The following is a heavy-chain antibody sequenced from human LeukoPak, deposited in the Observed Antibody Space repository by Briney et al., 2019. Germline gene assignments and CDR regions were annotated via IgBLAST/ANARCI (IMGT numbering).Heavy chain of an antibody. CDR2: ISGSGGST. CDR3: AKYAAVAGWTYGY. V-gene: IGHV3-23*01. Sequence: GGSPRLSCAASGFTFSSYAMSWVRQAPGKGLEWVSAISGSGGSTYYADSVKGRFTISRDNSKSTLYLQMNSLRAEDTAVYYCAKYAAVAGWTYGYWGQGTLVTVSS. D-gene: IGHD6-19*01. CDR1: GFTFSSYA. J-gene: IGHJ4*02.